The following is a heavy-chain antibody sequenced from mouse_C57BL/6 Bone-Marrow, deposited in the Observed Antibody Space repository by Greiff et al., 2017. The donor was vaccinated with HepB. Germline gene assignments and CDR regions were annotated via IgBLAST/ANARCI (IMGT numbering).Heavy chain of an antibody. V-gene: IGHV1-55*01. J-gene: IGHJ4*01. Sequence: QVQLQQSGAELVKPGASVKMSCKASGYTFTSYWITWVKQRPGQGLEWIGDIYPGSGSTNYNEKFKSKATLTVDTSSSTAYMQLSSLTSEDSAVYYCARGSMVTTRAMDYWGQGTSVTVSS. CDR1: GYTFTSYW. D-gene: IGHD2-2*01. CDR2: IYPGSGST. CDR3: ARGSMVTTRAMDY.